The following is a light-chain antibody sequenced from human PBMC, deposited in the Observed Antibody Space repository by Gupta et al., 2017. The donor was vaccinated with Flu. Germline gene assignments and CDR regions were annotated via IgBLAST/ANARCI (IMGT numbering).Light chain of an antibody. CDR2: DDN. Sequence: SSTNVEKKYVSWYQQFPGTAPKLLIYDDNKRPSGIPDRFSASKSGTSATLAISGLQTGDEADYYCAAWDTALSIRMFGGGTMVTVL. CDR1: STNVEKKY. V-gene: IGLV1-51*01. CDR3: AAWDTALSIRM. J-gene: IGLJ3*02.